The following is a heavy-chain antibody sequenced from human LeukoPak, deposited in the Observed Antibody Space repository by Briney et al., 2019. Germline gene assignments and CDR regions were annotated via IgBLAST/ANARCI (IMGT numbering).Heavy chain of an antibody. CDR2: IYYSGST. CDR3: ARGVYGGNSGGTNGGY. CDR1: GGSISSYY. D-gene: IGHD4-23*01. Sequence: PSETLSLTCAVSGGSISSYYWGWLRQPPGKGLEWIGYIYYSGSTNYNPSLKSRVTISVDTSKNQFSLKLSSVTDADTAVYYCARGVYGGNSGGTNGGYWGQGTLVTVSS. V-gene: IGHV4-59*01. J-gene: IGHJ4*02.